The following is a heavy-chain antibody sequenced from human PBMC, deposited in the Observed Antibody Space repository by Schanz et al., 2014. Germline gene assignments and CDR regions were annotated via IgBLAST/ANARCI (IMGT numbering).Heavy chain of an antibody. J-gene: IGHJ4*02. V-gene: IGHV3-23*04. CDR3: AKDRSWDYDSSGYFDD. CDR2: ISGSGGST. D-gene: IGHD3-22*01. Sequence: EVQLVESGGGLVQPGGSLRLSCAASGFTFSSYAMTWVRQAPGMGLEWVSAISGSGGSTYYADSVKGRFTISRDNSKNTLYLQMNSLRAEDTDVYYCAKDRSWDYDSSGYFDDWGQGTLVTVSS. CDR1: GFTFSSYA.